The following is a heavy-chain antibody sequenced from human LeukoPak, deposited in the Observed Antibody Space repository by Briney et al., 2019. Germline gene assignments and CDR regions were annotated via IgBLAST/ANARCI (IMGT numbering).Heavy chain of an antibody. CDR3: ARDLCRPLDPSEVLEWLSDYYYMDV. J-gene: IGHJ6*03. D-gene: IGHD3-3*01. Sequence: ASVKVSCKASGYTFTGYYMHWVRQAPGQGLEWMGWINPNSGGTNYAQKFQGRVTMTRDTSISTVYMELSRLRSDDAAVYYCARDLCRPLDPSEVLEWLSDYYYMDVWGKGTTVTVSS. CDR2: INPNSGGT. CDR1: GYTFTGYY. V-gene: IGHV1-2*02.